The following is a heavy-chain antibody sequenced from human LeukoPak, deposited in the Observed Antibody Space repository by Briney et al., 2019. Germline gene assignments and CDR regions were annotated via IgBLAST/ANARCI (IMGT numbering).Heavy chain of an antibody. D-gene: IGHD2-2*01. V-gene: IGHV4-59*01. J-gene: IGHJ5*02. CDR3: ARDHGYCSSTSCYEYWFDP. CDR2: IYYSGST. CDR1: GGSISSYY. Sequence: SETLSLTCTASGGSISSYYWSWIRQPPGKGLEWIGYIYYSGSTNYNPSLKSRVTISVDTSKNQFSLKLSSVTAADTAVYCCARDHGYCSSTSCYEYWFDPWGQGTLVTVSS.